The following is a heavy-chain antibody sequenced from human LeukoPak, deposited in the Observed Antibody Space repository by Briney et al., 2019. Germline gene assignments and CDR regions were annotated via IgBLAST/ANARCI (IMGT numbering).Heavy chain of an antibody. J-gene: IGHJ3*02. CDR1: GGSISSSSYY. CDR3: ARAQFSGRGGAFDI. CDR2: IYYSGST. Sequence: SETLSLTCTVSGGSISSSSYYWGWIRQPPGKGLEWIGSIYYSGSTYYNPSLKSRVTISVDTSKNQFSLKLSSVTAADTAVYYCARAQFSGRGGAFDIWGQGTMVTVSS. D-gene: IGHD5-12*01. V-gene: IGHV4-39*07.